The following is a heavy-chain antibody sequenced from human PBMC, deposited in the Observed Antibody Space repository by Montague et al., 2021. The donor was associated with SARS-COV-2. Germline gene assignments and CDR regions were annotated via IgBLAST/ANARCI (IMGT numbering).Heavy chain of an antibody. J-gene: IGHJ4*02. Sequence: SETRSLTCAVYGGSFSDYYWSWIRQPPGKGLEWIGEINHRGTSNYNPSLKSRVSISVDTSKNQFSLYLGSVTAADTAVYYCARGRQHFNMIVVVMTGGEYYFDYWGQGTLVTGSS. V-gene: IGHV4-34*01. CDR3: ARGRQHFNMIVVVMTGGEYYFDY. CDR1: GGSFSDYY. CDR2: INHRGTS. D-gene: IGHD3-22*01.